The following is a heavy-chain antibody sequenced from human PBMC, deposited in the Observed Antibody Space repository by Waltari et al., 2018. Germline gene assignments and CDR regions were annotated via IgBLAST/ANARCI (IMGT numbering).Heavy chain of an antibody. CDR3: ARDLRRGGGDPPFDY. CDR2: RKEEGSEK. D-gene: IGHD3-16*01. J-gene: IGHJ4*02. CDR1: GFTFSSYW. Sequence: EVQLVESGGGLVQPGGSLRLSCAASGFTFSSYWMSWVRQAPGKGLGGGANRKEEGSEKYEGDAVKGRFTISRDNAKNSRYLQRNSRGAEDTAWYYCARDLRRGGGDPPFDYWGQGTLVTVSS. V-gene: IGHV3-7*04.